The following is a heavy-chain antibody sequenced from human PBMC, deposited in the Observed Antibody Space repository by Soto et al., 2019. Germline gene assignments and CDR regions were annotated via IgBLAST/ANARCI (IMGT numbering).Heavy chain of an antibody. CDR3: AMDYGDRPEYFKH. J-gene: IGHJ1*01. D-gene: IGHD4-17*01. CDR2: ISPLKGRT. CDR1: GYTFTSYG. Sequence: QVQLVQSGPDLKRPGVSMKVSCKASGYTFTSYGISWVRQAPGQGLEWMAWISPLKGRTQYSQKAQGTVTLSTDTASNTAYMEMTTLRVDDTAVYYCAMDYGDRPEYFKHWGQGTLVTVS. V-gene: IGHV1-18*04.